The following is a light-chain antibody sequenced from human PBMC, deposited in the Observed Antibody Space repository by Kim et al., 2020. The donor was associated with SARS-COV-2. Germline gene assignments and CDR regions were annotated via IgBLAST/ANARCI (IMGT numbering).Light chain of an antibody. CDR2: GAS. CDR3: QQYGSSPLT. V-gene: IGKV3-20*01. J-gene: IGKJ4*01. Sequence: EIVLTQSPVTVSLSPGDRASLSCRASHSVSSSYLAWYQQKPGQAPRLLIYGASSRATGIPDRFSGSGSRTDFTLTFSRLEPEDVAVYYCQQYGSSPLTFGGGTKVDIK. CDR1: HSVSSSY.